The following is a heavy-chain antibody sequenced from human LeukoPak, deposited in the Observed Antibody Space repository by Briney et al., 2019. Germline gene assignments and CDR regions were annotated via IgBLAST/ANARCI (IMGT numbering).Heavy chain of an antibody. V-gene: IGHV3-30*03. Sequence: GGSLRLSCAASGFTFSSYGMHWVRQAPGKGLEWVAVISYDGSNKYYADSVKGRFTISRDNSKNTLYLQMNSLRAEDTAVYYGARAVADYFDYWGQGTLVTVSS. CDR1: GFTFSSYG. J-gene: IGHJ4*02. D-gene: IGHD6-19*01. CDR2: ISYDGSNK. CDR3: ARAVADYFDY.